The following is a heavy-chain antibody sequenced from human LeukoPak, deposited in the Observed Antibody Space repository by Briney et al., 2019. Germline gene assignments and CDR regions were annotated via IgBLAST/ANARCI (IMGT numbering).Heavy chain of an antibody. D-gene: IGHD1-26*01. CDR3: AKDKGVVGATEPFDY. V-gene: IGHV3-9*03. J-gene: IGHJ4*02. CDR1: GFTFRNHG. CDR2: ISWNSGSI. Sequence: SLRLSCAASGFTFRNHGMNWVRQAPGKGLEWVSGISWNSGSIGYADSVKGRFTISRDNAKNSLYLQMNSLRAEDIALYYCAKDKGVVGATEPFDYWGQGTLVTVSS.